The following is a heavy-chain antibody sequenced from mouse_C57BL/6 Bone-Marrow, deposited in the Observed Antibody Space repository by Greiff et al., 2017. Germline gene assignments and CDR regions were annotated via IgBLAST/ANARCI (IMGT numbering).Heavy chain of an antibody. CDR3: ARTEGSYDYDCFFRYAMDY. CDR2: IYPRSGNT. D-gene: IGHD2-4*01. CDR1: GYTFTSYG. V-gene: IGHV1-81*01. J-gene: IGHJ4*01. Sequence: VHLVESGAELARPGASVKLSCKASGYTFTSYGISWVKQRTGQGLEWIGEIYPRSGNTYYNEKFKGKATLTADKSSSTAYMELRSLTSEDSAVYFCARTEGSYDYDCFFRYAMDYWGQGTSGTVAS.